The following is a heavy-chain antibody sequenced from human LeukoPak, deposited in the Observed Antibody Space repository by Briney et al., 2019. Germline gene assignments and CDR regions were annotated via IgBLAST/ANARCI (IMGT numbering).Heavy chain of an antibody. J-gene: IGHJ5*02. V-gene: IGHV4-61*05. CDR2: IYHSGTT. CDR3: VRVVVVSAALKDWFDP. Sequence: SETLSLTCTVSGGSISSSFYYWGWIRQPPGKGLEWIGEIYHSGTTNYNPSLKSRVTISLDKSKNHFSLKLTSVTAADTAVYYCVRVVVVSAALKDWFDPWGQGILVTVSS. D-gene: IGHD2-15*01. CDR1: GGSISSSFYY.